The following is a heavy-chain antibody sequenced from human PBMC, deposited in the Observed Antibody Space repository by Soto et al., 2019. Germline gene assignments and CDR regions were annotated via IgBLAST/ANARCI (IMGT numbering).Heavy chain of an antibody. Sequence: SETLSLTCTVSGGSISSGGYYWSWIRQHPGKGLEWIGYIYYSGSTYYNPSLKSRVTISVDTSKNQFSPKLSSVTAADTAVYYCARAITMIVPGAFDIWGQGTMVTVSS. CDR1: GGSISSGGYY. CDR2: IYYSGST. J-gene: IGHJ3*02. CDR3: ARAITMIVPGAFDI. D-gene: IGHD3-22*01. V-gene: IGHV4-31*03.